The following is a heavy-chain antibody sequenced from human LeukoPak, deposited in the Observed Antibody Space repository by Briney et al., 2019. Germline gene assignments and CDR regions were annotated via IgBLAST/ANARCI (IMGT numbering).Heavy chain of an antibody. D-gene: IGHD2-2*01. J-gene: IGHJ4*02. V-gene: IGHV4-59*01. CDR1: GGSISSYY. Sequence: SETLSVTCNVSGGSISSYYWSWIRPPPGKGLEGIGYIYYCGSTNYNPSLKIRITISVDTSKNQFSLKLSTVTAADTAVYYCASLVVPAAQFDYWGQGSLVTVSS. CDR2: IYYCGST. CDR3: ASLVVPAAQFDY.